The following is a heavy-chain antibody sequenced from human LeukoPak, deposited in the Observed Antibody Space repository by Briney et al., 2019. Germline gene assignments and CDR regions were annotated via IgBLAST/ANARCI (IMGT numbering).Heavy chain of an antibody. Sequence: PGGSLRLSCAASGFTFSSYAMSWVRQAPGKGLEWVSAISGSGGSTYYADSVKGRFTISRDNSKNTLYLQMNSLRAEDTAVYYCAKDPQNTYYGDYEVWGQGTLVTVSS. CDR2: ISGSGGST. V-gene: IGHV3-23*01. J-gene: IGHJ4*02. CDR3: AKDPQNTYYGDYEV. CDR1: GFTFSSYA. D-gene: IGHD4-17*01.